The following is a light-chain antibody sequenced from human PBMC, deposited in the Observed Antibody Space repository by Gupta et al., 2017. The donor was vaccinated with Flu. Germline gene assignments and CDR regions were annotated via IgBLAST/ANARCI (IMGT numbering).Light chain of an antibody. CDR1: SSTVGNND. CDR2: YDN. Sequence: ATSSCPASSSTVGNNDVYWYQQLPVKAPKLLIYYDNRWHAGVSERFSGSKSGTSASLTISGLQAEDEADYYCAAGDDSRNGIVFGGGTKLTVL. V-gene: IGLV1-36*01. CDR3: AAGDDSRNGIV. J-gene: IGLJ3*02.